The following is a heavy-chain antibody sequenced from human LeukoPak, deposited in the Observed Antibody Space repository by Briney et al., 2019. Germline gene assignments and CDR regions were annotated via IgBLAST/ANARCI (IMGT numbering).Heavy chain of an antibody. CDR1: GYTFTSYD. CDR2: MSPNSGIT. CDR3: VRTPPNWGADF. Sequence: ASVKVSCKASGYTFTSYDINWMRQATGQGLEWMGWMSPNSGITGYAQKFQGRVTMTRDTSTGTAYLELSSLRSEDSAVYYCVRTPPNWGADFWGQGTLVTVSS. V-gene: IGHV1-8*01. D-gene: IGHD7-27*01. J-gene: IGHJ4*02.